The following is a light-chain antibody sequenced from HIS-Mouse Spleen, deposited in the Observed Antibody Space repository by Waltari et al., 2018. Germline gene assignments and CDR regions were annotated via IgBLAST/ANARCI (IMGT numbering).Light chain of an antibody. CDR2: EGS. CDR1: SSDVGSYNL. Sequence: QSALTQPASVSGSPGQSITISCTGTSSDVGSYNLVSWYQQHPGKAPKRMIYEGSKLPSGVDNRVAGSKSGNTASRTITGLQAEDEADYYCCSYAGSSTFVVFGGGTKLTVL. J-gene: IGLJ2*01. CDR3: CSYAGSSTFVV. V-gene: IGLV2-23*03.